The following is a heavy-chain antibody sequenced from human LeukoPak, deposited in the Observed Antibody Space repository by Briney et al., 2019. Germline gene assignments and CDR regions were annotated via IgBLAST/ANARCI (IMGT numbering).Heavy chain of an antibody. CDR2: ISSVSSHI. J-gene: IGHJ4*02. CDR3: ARDFRTQLDGYSPPYHFDY. V-gene: IGHV3-21*01. Sequence: GGSLRLSCAASRFTFGTYAMSWVRQSPGKGLEWVSSISSVSSHIYYTDSVKGRFTISRDNAKNSLVLQMNSLRAEDTAVYYCARDFRTQLDGYSPPYHFDYWGQGALVTVSS. CDR1: RFTFGTYA. D-gene: IGHD5-24*01.